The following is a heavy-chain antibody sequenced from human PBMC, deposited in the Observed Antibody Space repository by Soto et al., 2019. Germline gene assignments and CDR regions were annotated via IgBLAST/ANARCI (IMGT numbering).Heavy chain of an antibody. CDR2: IFPGDSDT. J-gene: IGHJ4*02. CDR1: GYTFTSQW. D-gene: IGHD5-12*01. CDR3: ARLVDGYPGY. Sequence: GESLKISCKASGYTFTSQWIGWVRQKSGIGLEWMGLIFPGDSDTRYSPSFQGQVTISADKSISTAFLQCSSLEASDTAMYYCARLVDGYPGYWGQGTLVTVSS. V-gene: IGHV5-51*01.